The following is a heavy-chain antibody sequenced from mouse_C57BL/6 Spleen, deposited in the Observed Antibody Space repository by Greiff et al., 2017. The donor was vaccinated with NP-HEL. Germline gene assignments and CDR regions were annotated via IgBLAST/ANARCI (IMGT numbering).Heavy chain of an antibody. V-gene: IGHV3-6*01. Sequence: ESGPGLVKPSPSLSLSCSVTGYSITSGYYWYWIRQFPRTQLEWLGYLPSASNTTYNPSLKTRISITRDTSKNQFFLKLNSVTTEDTATYYCASPYDGYYAFAYWGKGALVTVSA. CDR1: GYSITSGYY. CDR2: LPSASNT. CDR3: ASPYDGYYAFAY. J-gene: IGHJ3*01. D-gene: IGHD2-3*01.